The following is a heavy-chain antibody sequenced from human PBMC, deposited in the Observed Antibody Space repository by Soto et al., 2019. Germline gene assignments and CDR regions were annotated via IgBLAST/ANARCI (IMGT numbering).Heavy chain of an antibody. J-gene: IGHJ5*02. D-gene: IGHD3-16*01. CDR2: ISAYNGNT. CDR1: GYTFTSYG. V-gene: IGHV1-18*01. CDR3: ARETPMITFGEPFDP. Sequence: ASVKVSCKASGYTFTSYGISWVRQAPGHGLEWMGWISAYNGNTNYAQKLQGRVTMTTDTSTSTAYMELRSLRSDDTAVYYCARETPMITFGEPFDPWGQGTLVTVSS.